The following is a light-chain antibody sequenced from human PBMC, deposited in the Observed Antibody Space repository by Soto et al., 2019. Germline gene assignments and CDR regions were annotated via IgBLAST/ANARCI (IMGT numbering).Light chain of an antibody. CDR1: QSVGSSY. V-gene: IGKV3-20*01. J-gene: IGKJ3*01. Sequence: EIVLTQSPGTLSLSPGERATLSCRASQSVGSSYLAWYQQKPGQAPRLLIYDVSSRATGIPDRFSGSGSGTDFTLTISRLEPEDFAVYNCQQYVSSPFTFGPGTKVDIK. CDR2: DVS. CDR3: QQYVSSPFT.